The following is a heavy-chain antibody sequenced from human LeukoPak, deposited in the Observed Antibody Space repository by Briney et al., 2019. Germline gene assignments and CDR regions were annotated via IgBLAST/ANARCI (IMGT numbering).Heavy chain of an antibody. D-gene: IGHD6-19*01. J-gene: IGHJ3*02. V-gene: IGHV3-13*01. CDR1: GLTFSSYD. CDR3: AAGRSRGWSYAFDI. CDR2: IGTLGGT. Sequence: GGSLRLSCAASGLTFSSYDMHWVRQATGKGLEWVSAIGTLGGTFYLDSVKGGFTISRENAKYSLYIQMNSVEAGVTSVYYCAAGRSRGWSYAFDIWGRGTMVTVSS.